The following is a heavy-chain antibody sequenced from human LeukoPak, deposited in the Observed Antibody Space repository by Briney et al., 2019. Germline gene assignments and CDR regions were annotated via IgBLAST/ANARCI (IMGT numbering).Heavy chain of an antibody. CDR2: ISGSGGST. J-gene: IGHJ4*02. V-gene: IGHV3-23*01. CDR1: GFTFSSYS. CDR3: AKVATIVVVPAAMIF. Sequence: GGSLRLSCAASGFTFSSYSMHWVRQAPGKGLEWVSAISGSGGSTYYADSVKGRFTISRDNSNNTLYLQMNSLRAEDTAVYYCAKVATIVVVPAAMIFWGQGTLVTVS. D-gene: IGHD2-2*01.